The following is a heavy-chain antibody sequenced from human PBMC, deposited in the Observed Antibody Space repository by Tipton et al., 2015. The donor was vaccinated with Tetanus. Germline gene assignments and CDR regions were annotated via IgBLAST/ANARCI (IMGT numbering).Heavy chain of an antibody. CDR1: GYSVGRGTDY. D-gene: IGHD2-21*02. V-gene: IGHV4-61*01. CDR3: ARFYCGGACHSPYYTAMAV. Sequence: TLSLTCSVSGYSVGRGTDYWTWIRQPPGKGLVWIGHVYLSGSTYYNPSLESRLTLSVDKSNNRFSLQLKSVSTADTAVYYCARFYCGGACHSPYYTAMAVWGQGTTVTVSS. CDR2: VYLSGST. J-gene: IGHJ6*02.